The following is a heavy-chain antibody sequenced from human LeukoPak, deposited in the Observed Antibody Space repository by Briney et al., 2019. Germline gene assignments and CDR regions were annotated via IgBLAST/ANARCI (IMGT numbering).Heavy chain of an antibody. CDR1: GFTFTGNA. CDR3: AKRIGYGYGLDH. Sequence: GGSLRLSCAASGFTFTGNAMSWVRQAPGKGLEWVSAFTRSGDNTYYSDSVKGRFTISRDTSKNTLYLQMNSLRVEDTALYYCAKRIGYGYGLDHWGQGTMVTVSS. D-gene: IGHD5-18*01. J-gene: IGHJ5*02. CDR2: FTRSGDNT. V-gene: IGHV3-23*01.